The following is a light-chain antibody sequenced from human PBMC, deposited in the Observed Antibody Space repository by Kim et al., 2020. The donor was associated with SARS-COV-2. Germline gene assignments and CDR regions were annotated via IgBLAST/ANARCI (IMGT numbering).Light chain of an antibody. V-gene: IGKV3-15*01. J-gene: IGKJ5*01. CDR2: VAS. CDR1: QRFSTN. Sequence: SPGKGATPPCRSSQRFSTNLAWYQQKPGQPPSLLFYVASTRATGIPARLSGSGSGTDFTLTISGLQSEDFAFYYCQQYNNWPPITFGQETRLGIK. CDR3: QQYNNWPPIT.